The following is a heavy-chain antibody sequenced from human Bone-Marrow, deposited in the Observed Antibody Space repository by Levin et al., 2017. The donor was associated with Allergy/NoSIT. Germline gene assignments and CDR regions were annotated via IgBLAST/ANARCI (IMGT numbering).Heavy chain of an antibody. V-gene: IGHV3-66*02. CDR2: IYSGGST. CDR3: ARLDLITGIDY. J-gene: IGHJ4*02. CDR1: GFTVSKNY. D-gene: IGHD1-14*01. Sequence: GGSLRLSCVVSGFTVSKNYMSWVRQAPGKGLEWVSVIYSGGSTYYADSVKGRLTISRDNSKNTVYLQMNSLRAEDTAVYYCARLDLITGIDYWGQGTLVTVSS.